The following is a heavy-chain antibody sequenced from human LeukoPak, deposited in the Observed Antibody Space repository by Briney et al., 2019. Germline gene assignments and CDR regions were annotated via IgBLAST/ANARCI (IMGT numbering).Heavy chain of an antibody. Sequence: PGGSLRLSCAASGFDFSSNWMHWVRHAPGQGLVWVSRIKGDGISTNYADSVKGRFTISRDNSKNTLYLQMNSLRAEDTAVYYCARDVVPAGNYYYGMDVWGHGTTVTVSS. CDR2: IKGDGIST. CDR3: ARDVVPAGNYYYGMDV. D-gene: IGHD2-2*01. J-gene: IGHJ6*02. V-gene: IGHV3-74*01. CDR1: GFDFSSNW.